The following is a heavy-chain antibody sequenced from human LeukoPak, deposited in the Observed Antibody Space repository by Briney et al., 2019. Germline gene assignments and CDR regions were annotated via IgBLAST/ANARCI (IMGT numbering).Heavy chain of an antibody. CDR3: ARAPTFMVNTGMDS. Sequence: ASVKVSCKASGYTFTAYYIHWVRQAPGQGLERVGWIDPNTGDTNFAQKFQGRVTMTRDTSASTVYMDLSRLTSDDTAIYFCARAPTFMVNTGMDSWGQGTLVIVSS. CDR1: GYTFTAYY. CDR2: IDPNTGDT. V-gene: IGHV1-2*02. J-gene: IGHJ4*02. D-gene: IGHD4/OR15-4a*01.